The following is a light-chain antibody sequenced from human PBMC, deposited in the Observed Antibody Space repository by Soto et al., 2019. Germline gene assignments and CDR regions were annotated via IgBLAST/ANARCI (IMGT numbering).Light chain of an antibody. CDR3: ISYTSSSTWV. J-gene: IGLJ3*02. V-gene: IGLV2-14*01. Sequence: QSALTQPASVSGSPGQSITISCTGTRSDVGGYNYVSWYQQHPGKAPKLMIYEVSNRPSGVSDRFSGSRTGNTAYLTISGFQAEDESDYYCISYTSSSTWVFGGGTQLTVL. CDR2: EVS. CDR1: RSDVGGYNY.